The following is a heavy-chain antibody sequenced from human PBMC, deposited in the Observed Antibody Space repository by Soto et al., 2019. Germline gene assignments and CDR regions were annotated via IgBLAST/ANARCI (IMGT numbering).Heavy chain of an antibody. D-gene: IGHD4-17*01. CDR3: ARGPRPTVTTIYYYYGMDV. CDR1: GGSFSGYY. V-gene: IGHV4-34*01. Sequence: SETLSLTCAVYGGSFSGYYWSWIRQPPGKGLEWIGEINHSGSTNYNPSLKSRVTISVDTSKNQFSLKLSSVTAADTAVYYCARGPRPTVTTIYYYYGMDVWGQGTTVTVSS. CDR2: INHSGST. J-gene: IGHJ6*02.